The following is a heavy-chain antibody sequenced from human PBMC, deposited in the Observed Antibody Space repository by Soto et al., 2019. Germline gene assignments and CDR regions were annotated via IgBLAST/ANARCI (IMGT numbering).Heavy chain of an antibody. J-gene: IGHJ6*02. CDR1: GDSVSSNSAA. V-gene: IGHV6-1*01. CDR3: ARGVQLPYYYYYGMDV. CDR2: TYYRSKWYN. Sequence: SQTLSLTCAISGDSVSSNSAAWNWIRQSPSRGLEWLGRTYYRSKWYNDYAVSVKSRITINPETSKNQFSLQLNSVTPEDTAVYYCARGVQLPYYYYYGMDVWGQGTTVTVSS. D-gene: IGHD1-1*01.